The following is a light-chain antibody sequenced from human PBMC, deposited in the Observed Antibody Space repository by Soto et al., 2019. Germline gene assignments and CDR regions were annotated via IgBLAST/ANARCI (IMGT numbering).Light chain of an antibody. V-gene: IGKV3-11*01. CDR2: DAS. CDR3: QQRSNWLSLN. J-gene: IGKJ5*01. Sequence: EIVLTQSPATLSLSPGERATLSCRASQSVSSYLAWYQQKPGQAPRLLIYDASNRATGIPARFSGSGSGTDFTLTISSIETDDFAFYYCQQRSNWLSLNFGRGTRLEIK. CDR1: QSVSSY.